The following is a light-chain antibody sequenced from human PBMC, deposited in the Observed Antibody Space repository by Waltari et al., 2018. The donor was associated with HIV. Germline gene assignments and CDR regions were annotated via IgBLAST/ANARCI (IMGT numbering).Light chain of an antibody. CDR1: SSNIGSNY. CDR3: AAWDDSLSGYV. J-gene: IGLJ1*01. V-gene: IGLV1-47*01. Sequence: QSLLTQPPSASGTPGQRVTISCSGSSSNIGSNYVYWYQQLPGTAPKLLIYRNNQRPSGVPDRFSGSKSGTSASLAISGLRSEDEAEYYCAAWDDSLSGYVFGTGTKVTVL. CDR2: RNN.